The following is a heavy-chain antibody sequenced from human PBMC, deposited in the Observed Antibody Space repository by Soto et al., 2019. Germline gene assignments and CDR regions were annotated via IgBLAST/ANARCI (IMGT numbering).Heavy chain of an antibody. CDR3: ARWSFLDY. V-gene: IGHV3-23*01. J-gene: IGHJ4*02. CDR1: GFSFTSYA. D-gene: IGHD1-26*01. CDR2: ISGSDGKT. Sequence: EVQLLESGGGLVRPGGSLRLSCAASGFSFTSYALSWVRQAPGKVLEWVSTISGSDGKTYYADSVKGRFSISRDTSKTTLYVQMNSLRVEDSAVYYCARWSFLDYWGQGTRVTVS.